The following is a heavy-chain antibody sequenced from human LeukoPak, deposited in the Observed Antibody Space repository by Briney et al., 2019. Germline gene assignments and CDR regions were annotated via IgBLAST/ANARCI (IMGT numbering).Heavy chain of an antibody. CDR2: IHYSGST. D-gene: IGHD6-13*01. Sequence: SQTLSLTCNVSGASVSSRGFCLNWIRQPPGRGLEWIGSIHYSGSTSYNSSLKSRVTISIDTSKNQFSLKLSSVTPADTAVYYCARQVYSSSWSYYFDYWVQGILVTVSS. V-gene: IGHV4-61*08. CDR1: GASVSSRGFC. CDR3: ARQVYSSSWSYYFDY. J-gene: IGHJ4*02.